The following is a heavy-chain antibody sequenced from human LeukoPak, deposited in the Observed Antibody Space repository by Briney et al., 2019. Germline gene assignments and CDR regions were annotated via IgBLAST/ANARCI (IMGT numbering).Heavy chain of an antibody. CDR3: ARGLNYYYDSSGYPPPEHFQH. D-gene: IGHD3-22*01. V-gene: IGHV3-7*01. J-gene: IGHJ1*01. Sequence: QPGGSLRLSCAASGFTFSIYWMSWVRQAPAKGLEWVANIKQDGSEKYYVDSVKGRFTISRDNAKNSLYLQMNSLRAEDTAVYYCARGLNYYYDSSGYPPPEHFQHWGQGTLVTVSS. CDR2: IKQDGSEK. CDR1: GFTFSIYW.